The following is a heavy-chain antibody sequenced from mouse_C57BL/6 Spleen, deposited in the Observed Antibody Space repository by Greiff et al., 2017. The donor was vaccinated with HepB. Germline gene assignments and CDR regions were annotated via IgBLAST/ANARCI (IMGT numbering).Heavy chain of an antibody. CDR1: GYTFTDYY. J-gene: IGHJ1*03. V-gene: IGHV1-19*01. CDR2: INPYNGGT. Sequence: VQLQQSGPVLVKPGASVKMSCKASGYTFTDYYMNWVKQSHGKSLEWIGVINPYNGGTSYNQKFKGKATLTVEQSSSTAYMELNSLTSEDSAVYYCARALEGSHWYFDVWGTGTTVTVSS. CDR3: ARALEGSHWYFDV.